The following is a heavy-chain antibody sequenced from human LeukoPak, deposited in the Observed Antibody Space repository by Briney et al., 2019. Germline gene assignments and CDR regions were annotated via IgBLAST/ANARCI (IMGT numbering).Heavy chain of an antibody. CDR3: VKVHLVWPYSSGWNGPGADY. J-gene: IGHJ4*02. CDR1: AFTFASYA. Sequence: ARSLRLSSSPSAFTFASYAMRCVRHAPGKGLEYVSAISTNGGSTYYANSVKGRLTISRDNSKNTLSLQMNTRRPEETAVYYCVKVHLVWPYSSGWNGPGADYWGRGALVTVSS. V-gene: IGHV3-64D*06. D-gene: IGHD6-19*01. CDR2: ISTNGGST.